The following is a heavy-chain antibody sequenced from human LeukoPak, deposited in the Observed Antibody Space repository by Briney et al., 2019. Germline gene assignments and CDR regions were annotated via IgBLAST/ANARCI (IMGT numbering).Heavy chain of an antibody. Sequence: PSDPLSLLCTLWGGPHSGYYWNWIPQPPGKGVEWIGKINHSGSTNYNASLKSRGTISVDTSKNQFSLRLSSVTAADTAVYYCARGVVAAYDYWGQGTLVTVSS. CDR1: GGPHSGYY. V-gene: IGHV4-34*01. J-gene: IGHJ4*02. CDR2: INHSGST. D-gene: IGHD2-2*01. CDR3: ARGVVAAYDY.